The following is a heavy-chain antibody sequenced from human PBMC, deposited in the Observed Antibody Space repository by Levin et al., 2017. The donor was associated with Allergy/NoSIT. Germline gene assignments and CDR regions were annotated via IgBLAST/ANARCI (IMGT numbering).Heavy chain of an antibody. CDR3: ARDLGAGGINFDY. D-gene: IGHD2-15*01. Sequence: GESLKISCKASGYTFTGYYMHWVRQAPGQGLEWMGRINPNSGGTNYAQKFQGRVTMTRDTSISTAYMELSRLRSDDTAVYYCARDLGAGGINFDYWGQGTLVTVSS. J-gene: IGHJ4*02. V-gene: IGHV1-2*06. CDR2: INPNSGGT. CDR1: GYTFTGYY.